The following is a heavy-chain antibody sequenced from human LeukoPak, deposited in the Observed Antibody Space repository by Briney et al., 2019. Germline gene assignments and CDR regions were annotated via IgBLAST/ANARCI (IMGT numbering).Heavy chain of an antibody. CDR2: ISSSGSTI. D-gene: IGHD3-10*01. V-gene: IGHV3-48*03. J-gene: IGHJ4*02. Sequence: GGSLRLSCAASGFTFSSYEMNWVRQAPGKGLEWVSYISSSGSTIYYADSVKGRFTISRDNAKNSLYLQMNSLGAEDTAVYYCASSSWFGELFDYWGQGTLVTVSS. CDR3: ASSSWFGELFDY. CDR1: GFTFSSYE.